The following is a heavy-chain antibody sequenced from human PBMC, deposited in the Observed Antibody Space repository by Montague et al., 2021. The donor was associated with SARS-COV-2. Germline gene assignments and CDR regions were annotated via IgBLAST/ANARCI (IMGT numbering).Heavy chain of an antibody. Sequence: SETLSLTCTVSGGSISSYYWSWIRQPPGKGLKWIGYIYYSGSTNYNPSLKSRVTISVDTSKNQFSLKLSSVTAADTAVYYCARRGLGYYDSSGGLIPQNAFDIWGQGTMVTVSS. CDR2: IYYSGST. V-gene: IGHV4-59*08. D-gene: IGHD3-22*01. CDR1: GGSISSYY. J-gene: IGHJ3*02. CDR3: ARRGLGYYDSSGGLIPQNAFDI.